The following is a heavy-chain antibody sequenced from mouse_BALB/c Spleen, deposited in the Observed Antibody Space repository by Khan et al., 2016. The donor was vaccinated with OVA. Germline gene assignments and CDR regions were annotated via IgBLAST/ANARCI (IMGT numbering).Heavy chain of an antibody. CDR3: ARDYWDVFAY. V-gene: IGHV14-3*02. D-gene: IGHD4-1*01. CDR2: IDPANGYT. J-gene: IGHJ3*01. CDR1: GFNIKDTY. Sequence: EVQLKQSGAELVKPGASVKLSCTASGFNIKDTYMHWVKQRPEQGLEWIGRIDPANGYTKYDPKFQGKATITADTSSNTAYLQLSSLTSEDTAVYYGARDYWDVFAYWGQGTLVTVSA.